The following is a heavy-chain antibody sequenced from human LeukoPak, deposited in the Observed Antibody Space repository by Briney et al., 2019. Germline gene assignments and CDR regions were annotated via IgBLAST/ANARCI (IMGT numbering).Heavy chain of an antibody. CDR2: IYYSGST. D-gene: IGHD5-24*01. CDR3: ARSRDGYNPIDY. V-gene: IGHV4-39*01. J-gene: IGHJ4*02. CDR1: GGSFSSYY. Sequence: SETLSLTCAVYGGSFSSYYWGWIRQPPGKGLEWIGSIYYSGSTYYNPSLKSRVTISVDTSKNQFSLKLSSVTAADTAVYYCARSRDGYNPIDYWGQGTLVTVSS.